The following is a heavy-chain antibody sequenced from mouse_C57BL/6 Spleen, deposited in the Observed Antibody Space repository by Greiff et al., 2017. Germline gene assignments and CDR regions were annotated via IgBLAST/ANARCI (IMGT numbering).Heavy chain of an antibody. CDR2: IDPSDSYT. D-gene: IGHD1-1*01. J-gene: IGHJ1*03. Sequence: VQLQQPGAELVKPGASVKLSCKASGYTLTSYWMQWVKQRPGQGLEWIGEIDPSDSYTNYNQKFKGKATLTVDTSSSTAYMQLSSLTSEDSAVYYCARKYYVGDGYFDVWCTGTTVTVSS. V-gene: IGHV1-50*01. CDR3: ARKYYVGDGYFDV. CDR1: GYTLTSYW.